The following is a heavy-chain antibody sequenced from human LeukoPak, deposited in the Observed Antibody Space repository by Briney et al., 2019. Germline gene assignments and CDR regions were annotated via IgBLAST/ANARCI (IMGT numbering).Heavy chain of an antibody. V-gene: IGHV3-33*03. J-gene: IGHJ5*02. Sequence: PGRSLRLSCAASAYAFSTPVMQWVRQAPGKGLEWVALIWHDGSDIYYSDSVKGRFTISRDNSKNTLYLQTHSLTTEDTAVYYCVKDHLVRGVMASWGQGTLVTVSS. D-gene: IGHD3-10*01. CDR1: AYAFSTPV. CDR2: IWHDGSDI. CDR3: VKDHLVRGVMAS.